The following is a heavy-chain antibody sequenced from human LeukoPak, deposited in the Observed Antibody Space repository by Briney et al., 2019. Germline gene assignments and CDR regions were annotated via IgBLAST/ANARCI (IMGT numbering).Heavy chain of an antibody. CDR1: GFTFGDYA. D-gene: IGHD6-13*01. CDR3: TREEAAAGLSPLDY. V-gene: IGHV3-49*05. CDR2: IGSKAYGGTT. J-gene: IGHJ4*02. Sequence: KTGGSLRLSCTASGFTFGDYAMSWFRQAPGKGLEWVGFIGSKAYGGTTEYAASVKGRFTISRDDSKSIAYLQMNSLKTEDTAVYYCTREEAAAGLSPLDYWGQGTLVTVSS.